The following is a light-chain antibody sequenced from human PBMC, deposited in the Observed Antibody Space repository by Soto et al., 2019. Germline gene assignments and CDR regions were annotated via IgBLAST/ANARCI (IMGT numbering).Light chain of an antibody. Sequence: DIQLTQSPSFLSASVGDRVTITCRASQGVSSSLAWFQQKPGKAPKLLIYAASTLQSRVPSRFSGSGSGTDFTLTINSLQPEDFATYYCQQVNNYPHTFGQGTKLESK. J-gene: IGKJ2*01. CDR2: AAS. CDR3: QQVNNYPHT. V-gene: IGKV1-9*01. CDR1: QGVSSS.